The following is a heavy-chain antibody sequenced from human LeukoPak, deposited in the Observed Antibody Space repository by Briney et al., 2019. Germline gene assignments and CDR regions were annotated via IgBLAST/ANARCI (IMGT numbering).Heavy chain of an antibody. CDR1: GFTFSSYA. CDR3: ARGYEYNWNYVLYGVY. J-gene: IGHJ4*02. D-gene: IGHD1-7*01. CDR2: ISYDGSNK. Sequence: PGRSLRLSCAASGFTFSSYAMHWVRQAPGKGLEWVAVISYDGSNKYYAASVKGRFTISRDNSKNTLYLQMNSLRAEDTAVYYCARGYEYNWNYVLYGVYWGQGTLVTVSS. V-gene: IGHV3-30*04.